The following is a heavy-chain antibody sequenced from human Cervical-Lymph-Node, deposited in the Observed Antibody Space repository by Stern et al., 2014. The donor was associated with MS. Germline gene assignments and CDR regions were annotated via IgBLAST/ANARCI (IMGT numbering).Heavy chain of an antibody. CDR2: IYHSGST. Sequence: QVQLQESGPGLVKPSGTLSLTCAVSGGSISSSNWWSWVRQPPGKGLEWIGEIYHSGSTNYNPSLKIRVPISVDKSKNQFSLKLSSVTAADTAVYYCARGLVGYKSFYYFDYWGQGTLVTVSS. CDR1: GGSISSSNW. CDR3: ARGLVGYKSFYYFDY. V-gene: IGHV4-4*02. D-gene: IGHD5-24*01. J-gene: IGHJ4*02.